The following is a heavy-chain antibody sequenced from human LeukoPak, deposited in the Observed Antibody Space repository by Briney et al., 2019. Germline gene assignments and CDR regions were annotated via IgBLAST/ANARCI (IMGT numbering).Heavy chain of an antibody. J-gene: IGHJ4*02. CDR1: GYTFTSYA. V-gene: IGHV1-3*01. Sequence: ASVKVSCKASGYTFTSYAMHWVRQAPGQRLEWMGWINAGNGNTKYSQKFQGRVTITRDTSASTAYMELSSLRSEDTAVYYCARVKCRSPVYYESSGQSPSDYWGQGTLVTVSS. CDR3: ARVKCRSPVYYESSGQSPSDY. D-gene: IGHD3-22*01. CDR2: INAGNGNT.